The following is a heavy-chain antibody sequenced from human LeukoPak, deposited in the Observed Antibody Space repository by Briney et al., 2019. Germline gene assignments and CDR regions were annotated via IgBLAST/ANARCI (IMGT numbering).Heavy chain of an antibody. V-gene: IGHV4-61*02. Sequence: SETLSLTCTVPGGSISSGSYYWSWIRQPAGKGLEWIARIYTSGSTNYNPSLKSRVTISVDTSKNQFSLKLSSVIAADTAVYYCARDRIYYYYMDVWGKGTTVTVSS. CDR3: ARDRIYYYYMDV. J-gene: IGHJ6*03. CDR2: IYTSGST. CDR1: GGSISSGSYY.